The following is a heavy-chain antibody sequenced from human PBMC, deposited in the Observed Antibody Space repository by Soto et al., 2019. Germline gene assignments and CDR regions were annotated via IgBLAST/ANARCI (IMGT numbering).Heavy chain of an antibody. V-gene: IGHV1-2*02. D-gene: IGHD3-10*01. CDR2: INPNSGGT. Sequence: ASVKVSCKASGYTFTGYYMHWVRQAPGQGLEWMGWINPNSGGTNYAQKFQGRVTMTRDTSISTAYMELSRLRSGDTAVYYCARTPRGMATRTKHVAVTGYGMDVWGQGTTVTVSS. CDR1: GYTFTGYY. CDR3: ARTPRGMATRTKHVAVTGYGMDV. J-gene: IGHJ6*02.